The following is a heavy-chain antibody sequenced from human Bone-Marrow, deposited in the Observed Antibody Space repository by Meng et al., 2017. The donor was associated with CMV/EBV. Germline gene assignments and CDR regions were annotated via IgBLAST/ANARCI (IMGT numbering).Heavy chain of an antibody. J-gene: IGHJ5*02. D-gene: IGHD3-10*01. CDR1: GGSFSGYY. CDR2: INHSGST. Sequence: SETLSLTCAVYGGSFSGYYWSWIRQPPGKGLEWIGEINHSGSTNYNPSLKSRVTISVDTSKNQFSLKLSSVTAADTAVYYCARRRSSGGWFDPWGQGTLDTVSS. V-gene: IGHV4-34*01. CDR3: ARRRSSGGWFDP.